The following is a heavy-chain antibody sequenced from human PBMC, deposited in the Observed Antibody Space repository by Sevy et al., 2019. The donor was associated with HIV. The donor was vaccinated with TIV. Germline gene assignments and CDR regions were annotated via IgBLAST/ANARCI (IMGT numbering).Heavy chain of an antibody. CDR2: ISYDGSNN. CDR3: TREDQQQYYYSYCGIDV. D-gene: IGHD2-2*01. CDR1: GVTFSSYS. V-gene: IGHV3-30-3*01. Sequence: WGSLRLSCAASGVTFSSYSLHWVRQAPGKGLEWVAVISYDGSNNYYADSVKVRFTISRDNSKNMLYLQMNSLRAEDTAMYYYTREDQQQYYYSYCGIDVWGQGTTVTVSS. J-gene: IGHJ6*02.